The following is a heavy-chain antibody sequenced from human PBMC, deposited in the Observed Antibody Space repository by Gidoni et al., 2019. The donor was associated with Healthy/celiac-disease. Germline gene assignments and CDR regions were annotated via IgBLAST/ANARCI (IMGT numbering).Heavy chain of an antibody. CDR2: ISAYNGNT. D-gene: IGHD3-10*01. Sequence: QVQLVQSGAEVKKPGASVKVSCKASGYTFTSYGISWVRQAPGQGLEWMGWISAYNGNTNYAQKPQGRVTMTTDSSTSTAYMELRSLRSDDTAVYYCAREGERYYGSGSYSFAAFDIWGQGTMVTVSS. CDR3: AREGERYYGSGSYSFAAFDI. CDR1: GYTFTSYG. J-gene: IGHJ3*02. V-gene: IGHV1-18*01.